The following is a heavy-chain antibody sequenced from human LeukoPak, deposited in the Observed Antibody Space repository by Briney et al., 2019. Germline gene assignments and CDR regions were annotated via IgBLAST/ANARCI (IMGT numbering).Heavy chain of an antibody. CDR1: GFTFSSYE. CDR3: AKGNYYGSGSRGDWFDP. CDR2: ISSSGSTI. J-gene: IGHJ5*02. Sequence: GGSLRLSCAASGFTFSSYEMNWVRQAPGKGLEWVSYISSSGSTIYYADSVKGRFTISRDNAKNSLYLQMNSLRAEDTAVYYCAKGNYYGSGSRGDWFDPWGQGTLVTVSS. D-gene: IGHD3-10*01. V-gene: IGHV3-48*03.